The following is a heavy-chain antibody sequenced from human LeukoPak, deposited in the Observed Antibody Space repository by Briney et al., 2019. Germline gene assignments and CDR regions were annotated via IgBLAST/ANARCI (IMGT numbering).Heavy chain of an antibody. D-gene: IGHD3-3*01. Sequence: SETLSLTCAVYGGSFSGYYWSWIRQPPGKGLEWIGGINHSGSTNYNPSPKSRGTITVETSKNKFSLKLSSVTAADTAVYYCARGSPLTIFGVGRLKSWFDPWGQGTLVTVSS. CDR1: GGSFSGYY. CDR2: INHSGST. CDR3: ARGSPLTIFGVGRLKSWFDP. J-gene: IGHJ5*02. V-gene: IGHV4-34*01.